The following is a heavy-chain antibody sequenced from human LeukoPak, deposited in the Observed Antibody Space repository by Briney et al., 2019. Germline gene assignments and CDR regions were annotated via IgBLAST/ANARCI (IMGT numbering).Heavy chain of an antibody. D-gene: IGHD1-1*01. V-gene: IGHV4-59*08. CDR1: GGSISSYY. Sequence: SETLSLTCTVSGGSISSYYWSWIRQPPGKGLEWIGYIYYSGSTNYNPSLKSRVTISVDTSKNQFSLRLSSVTAADTAVYYCATWRTAKTGFDYWGQGALVTVSS. CDR2: IYYSGST. CDR3: ATWRTAKTGFDY. J-gene: IGHJ4*02.